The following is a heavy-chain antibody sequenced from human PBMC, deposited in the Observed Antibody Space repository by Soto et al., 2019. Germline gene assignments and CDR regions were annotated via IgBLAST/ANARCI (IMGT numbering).Heavy chain of an antibody. CDR1: GFTFSCCA. D-gene: IGHD1-26*01. CDR3: AKNRGPGGYTNWSFNV. J-gene: IGHJ2*01. V-gene: IGHV3-23*01. CDR2: IHGGADYT. Sequence: EVQLLESGGGLVQPGGSLRLSCAASGFTFSCCAMSWVHQAPGRGLEWVSTIHGGADYTHYTDSVKGRFTISRDNSRNTLFLQMKSLTAGDTAIYYCAKNRGPGGYTNWSFNVWGRGTPVTVSS.